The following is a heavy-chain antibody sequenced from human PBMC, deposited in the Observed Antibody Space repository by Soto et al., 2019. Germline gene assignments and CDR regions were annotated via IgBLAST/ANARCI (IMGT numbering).Heavy chain of an antibody. J-gene: IGHJ3*02. D-gene: IGHD1-20*01. CDR3: ARDRSDNSNSYDAFDI. CDR1: GGTFSSYA. CDR2: IIPIFGTA. Sequence: QVQLVQSGAEVKKPGSSVKVSCKASGGTFSSYAISWVRQAPGQGLEWMGGIIPIFGTANYAQKFQGRVTITADESTSTAYMELSSLRSEGTAVYYCARDRSDNSNSYDAFDIWGQGTMVTVSS. V-gene: IGHV1-69*01.